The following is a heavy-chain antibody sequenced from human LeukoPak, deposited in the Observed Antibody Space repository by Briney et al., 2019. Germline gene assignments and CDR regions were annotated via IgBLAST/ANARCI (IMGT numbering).Heavy chain of an antibody. CDR3: ARERSSSGGHNWFDP. Sequence: SETLSLTCTVSGGYIITSGHYWGWIRQPPGKGLEWIGSIYYTGVTSTNPFFRSRMSISVDTSKNQFSLNLTSVTAADAAVYYCARERSSSGGHNWFDPGGREPWSPSPQ. V-gene: IGHV4-39*07. D-gene: IGHD4-23*01. CDR2: IYYTGVT. CDR1: GGYIITSGHY. J-gene: IGHJ5*02.